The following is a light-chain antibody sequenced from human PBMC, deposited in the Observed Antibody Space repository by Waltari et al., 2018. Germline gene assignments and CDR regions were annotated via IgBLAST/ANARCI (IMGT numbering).Light chain of an antibody. CDR3: AVWDDSLKSWV. CDR2: SDY. CDR1: SSNIGTHS. V-gene: IGLV1-44*01. J-gene: IGLJ3*02. Sequence: QSVLTQSPSASGTPGQRVTFSCSGSSSNIGTHSVTCFQQLPGTAPSLLISSDYRRPSGVPDRFSGSKSGTSASLAISSLQSEDEADYYCAVWDDSLKSWVFGGRTKLTVL.